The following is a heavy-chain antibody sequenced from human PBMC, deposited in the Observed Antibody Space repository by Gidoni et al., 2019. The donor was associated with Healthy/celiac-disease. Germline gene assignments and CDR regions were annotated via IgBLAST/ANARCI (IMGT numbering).Heavy chain of an antibody. J-gene: IGHJ5*02. V-gene: IGHV4-39*01. CDR1: GGSTSSTTYY. CDR2: IHYSGST. Sequence: QLLLQESGPGLVKPSETLSLTCTVSGGSTSSTTYYWGWIRQPPGKGLEWIGNIHYSGSTSYNPSLKSRVTISVDTSKNQFSLRLSSVTAADTAVYYCARHTVVVPSPMPALDPWGQGTLVTVSS. D-gene: IGHD2-2*01. CDR3: ARHTVVVPSPMPALDP.